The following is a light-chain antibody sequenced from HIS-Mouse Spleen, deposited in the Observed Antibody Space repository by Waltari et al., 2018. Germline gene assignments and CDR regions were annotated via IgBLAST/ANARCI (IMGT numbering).Light chain of an antibody. CDR1: SSDVGGYNY. CDR3: CSYAGSYTWV. J-gene: IGLJ3*02. CDR2: DVS. V-gene: IGLV2-11*01. Sequence: QSALTQPRSVSGSPGQSVTISCTGTSSDVGGYNYVPWYQQQPGQAPKLMIYDVSKRPSGVPDRFSGSKSGNTASLTISGLQAEDEADYYCCSYAGSYTWVFGGGTKLTVL.